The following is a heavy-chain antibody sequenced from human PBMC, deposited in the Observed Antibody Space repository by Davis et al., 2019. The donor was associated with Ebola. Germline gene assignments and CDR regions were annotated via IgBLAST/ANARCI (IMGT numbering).Heavy chain of an antibody. CDR2: INPSGGST. V-gene: IGHV1-46*01. J-gene: IGHJ4*02. Sequence: ASVKVSCKTSGYSFISHYIHWVRQAPGQGLEWMGIINPSGGSTSYAQKFQGRVTLTTDTSASTVFMDLTSLTSQDTAVYYCARVQGQQQLGEADYWGQGTLVTVSS. CDR3: ARVQGQQQLGEADY. D-gene: IGHD6-13*01. CDR1: GYSFISHY.